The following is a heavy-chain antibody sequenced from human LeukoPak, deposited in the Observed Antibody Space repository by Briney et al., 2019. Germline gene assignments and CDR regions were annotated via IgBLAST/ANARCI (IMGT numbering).Heavy chain of an antibody. Sequence: ASVKVSCKASGGTFSSYAISWVRQAPGQGLEWMGGIIPIFGTANYAQKFQGRVTITADESTSTAYMELSSLGSEDTAVYYCARVSLGNEPGSPQNYYYYGMDVWGQGTTVTVSS. CDR1: GGTFSSYA. CDR2: IIPIFGTA. V-gene: IGHV1-69*13. CDR3: ARVSLGNEPGSPQNYYYYGMDV. J-gene: IGHJ6*02.